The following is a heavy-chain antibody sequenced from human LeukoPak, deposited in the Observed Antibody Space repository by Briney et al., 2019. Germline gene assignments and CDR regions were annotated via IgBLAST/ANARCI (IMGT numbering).Heavy chain of an antibody. CDR1: GGSISPYY. CDR2: IYYSGNI. D-gene: IGHD2-2*01. V-gene: IGHV4-59*01. Sequence: PSETLSLTCAVPGGSISPYYWSWIRQPPGKGLEWIGYIYYSGNINYNPSLKSRVTISVDTSKNQFSLKLSSVTAADTAVYYCARNPLGNCSSASCLRYWYFDLWGRGTRVTVSS. CDR3: ARNPLGNCSSASCLRYWYFDL. J-gene: IGHJ2*01.